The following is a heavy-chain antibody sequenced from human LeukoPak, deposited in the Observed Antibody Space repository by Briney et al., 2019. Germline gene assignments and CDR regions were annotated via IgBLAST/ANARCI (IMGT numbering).Heavy chain of an antibody. J-gene: IGHJ6*03. Sequence: PGGSLRLSCVASGFTFSSYWMHWVRQARGEGLVWVSRINSDGSTTTYADSVKGRFTVSRDNAKNTLYLQMNSLRVEDTAVYYCARSTTHPYYNYMDVWGKGTTVTLSS. D-gene: IGHD4-17*01. V-gene: IGHV3-74*01. CDR1: GFTFSSYW. CDR3: ARSTTHPYYNYMDV. CDR2: INSDGSTT.